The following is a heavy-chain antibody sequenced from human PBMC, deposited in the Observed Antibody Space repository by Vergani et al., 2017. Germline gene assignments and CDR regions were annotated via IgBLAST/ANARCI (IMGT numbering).Heavy chain of an antibody. Sequence: QVQLVESGGGVVQPGRSLRLSCTSSGFTFSTYAMHWVRQAPGKGLEWVAIIYYDGSKKYYADSVKGRFTISRDNSRNTLDLLMSSLRAEDTAVYYCARRNPRGYSYGSDYWGQGTLVTVSS. D-gene: IGHD5-18*01. CDR1: GFTFSTYA. CDR3: ARRNPRGYSYGSDY. V-gene: IGHV3-33*01. CDR2: IYYDGSKK. J-gene: IGHJ4*02.